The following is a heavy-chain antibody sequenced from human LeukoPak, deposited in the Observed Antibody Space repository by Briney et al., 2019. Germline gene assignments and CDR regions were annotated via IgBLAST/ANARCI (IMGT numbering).Heavy chain of an antibody. D-gene: IGHD3-10*01. CDR1: GYRFTTNW. V-gene: IGHV5-51*01. J-gene: IGHJ4*02. CDR3: ASPQMVHF. Sequence: GESLKISCMASGYRFTTNWIGWVRQMPGKGLEWMGIIYPGDSDTRYSPSFQGQVTISADKTISTAYLQWSSLKASDTAMYYCASPQMVHFWGQGTLVTVSS. CDR2: IYPGDSDT.